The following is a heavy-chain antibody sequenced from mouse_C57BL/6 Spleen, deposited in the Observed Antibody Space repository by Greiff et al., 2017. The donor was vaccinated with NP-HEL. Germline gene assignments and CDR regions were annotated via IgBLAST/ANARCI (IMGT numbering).Heavy chain of an antibody. J-gene: IGHJ4*01. CDR1: GYTFTSYW. V-gene: IGHV1-50*01. Sequence: QVQLKQPGAELVKPGASVKLSCKASGYTFTSYWMQWVKQRPGQGLEWIGEIDPSDSYTNYNQKFKGKATLTVDTSSSTAYMQLSSLTSEDSAVYYCAKAAQATYYAMDYWGQGTSVTVSP. CDR2: IDPSDSYT. D-gene: IGHD3-2*02. CDR3: AKAAQATYYAMDY.